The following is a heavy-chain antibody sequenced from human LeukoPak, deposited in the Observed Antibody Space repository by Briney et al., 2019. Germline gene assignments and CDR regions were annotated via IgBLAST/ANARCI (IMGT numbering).Heavy chain of an antibody. CDR1: GYTFTGYY. V-gene: IGHV1-18*04. CDR3: ARAGDFWSGYAIDY. J-gene: IGHJ4*02. D-gene: IGHD3-3*01. CDR2: ISAYNGNT. Sequence: GASVKVSCKASGYTFTGYYMHWVRQAPGQGLEWMGWISAYNGNTNYAQKLQGRVTMTTDTSTSTAYMELRSLRSDDTAVYYCARAGDFWSGYAIDYWGQGTLVTVSS.